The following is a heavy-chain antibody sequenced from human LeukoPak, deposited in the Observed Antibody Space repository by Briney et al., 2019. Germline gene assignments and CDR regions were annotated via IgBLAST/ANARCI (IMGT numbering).Heavy chain of an antibody. V-gene: IGHV4-4*07. CDR3: AREGNGYNTLGVDY. CDR1: GGSISSYY. D-gene: IGHD5-12*01. J-gene: IGHJ4*02. Sequence: PSETLSLTCTVSGGSISSYYWNWIRQPVGKGLEWIGHIYATGSTKYNPSLKSRVTVSVDTSKNQFSLKLSSVTAADTAVYYCAREGNGYNTLGVDYWGQGTLVTVSS. CDR2: IYATGST.